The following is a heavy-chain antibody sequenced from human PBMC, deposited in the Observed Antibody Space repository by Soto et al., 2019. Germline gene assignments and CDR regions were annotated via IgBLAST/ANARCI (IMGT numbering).Heavy chain of an antibody. CDR1: GFTFSSYA. Sequence: PGGSLRLSCAASGFTFSSYAMSWVRQAPGKGLEWVSAISASGGGTYYADSVKGRFTISRDNSKNTLYVQMNSLRAEDTAVYYCAIFHYYDSSGYFGYWGQGTLVTVSS. V-gene: IGHV3-23*01. CDR3: AIFHYYDSSGYFGY. J-gene: IGHJ4*02. CDR2: ISASGGGT. D-gene: IGHD3-22*01.